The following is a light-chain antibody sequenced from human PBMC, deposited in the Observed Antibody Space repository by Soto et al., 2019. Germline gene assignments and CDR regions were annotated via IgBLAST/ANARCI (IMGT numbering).Light chain of an antibody. J-gene: IGKJ1*01. V-gene: IGKV3-20*01. Sequence: EIVLTQSPGTLSLSPGEGATLSCRASQSVTKNYLAWYQQKPGQAPRLLIYGASSRATGIPDRFSGSGSGTDFTLTISRLEPEDCAVYYCQQYGDSPRTFGQGTKIEIK. CDR3: QQYGDSPRT. CDR1: QSVTKNY. CDR2: GAS.